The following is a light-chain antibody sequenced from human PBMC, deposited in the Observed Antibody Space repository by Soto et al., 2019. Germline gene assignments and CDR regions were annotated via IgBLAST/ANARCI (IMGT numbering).Light chain of an antibody. V-gene: IGLV2-23*02. CDR2: EVS. Sequence: QSVLTQPASVSGSPGQSITISCTETSSDVGSYNLVSWYQQHPGKAPKLMIYEVSKRPSGVSNRFSGSKSGNTASLSISGLQAEDEADYYCCSYAGSSTDVFGTGTKVTV. CDR1: SSDVGSYNL. J-gene: IGLJ1*01. CDR3: CSYAGSSTDV.